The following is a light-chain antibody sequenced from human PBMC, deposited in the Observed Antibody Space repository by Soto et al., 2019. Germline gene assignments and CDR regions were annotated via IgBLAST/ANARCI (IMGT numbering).Light chain of an antibody. Sequence: ESMLTQSPGTLSLSPGERATLSCRASQSVSTRYLAWYQQKPGQAPRLLIYGASIRATGIPDRFSGSGSGTDFTFTISRLEPEDFAVYYCHQFGSSPPAFTFGQGTKLEI. CDR1: QSVSTRY. CDR2: GAS. CDR3: HQFGSSPPAFT. J-gene: IGKJ2*01. V-gene: IGKV3-20*01.